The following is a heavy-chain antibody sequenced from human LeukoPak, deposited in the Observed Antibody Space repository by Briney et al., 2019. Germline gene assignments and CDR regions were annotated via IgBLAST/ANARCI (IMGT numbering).Heavy chain of an antibody. CDR3: ARIRYYYDSSGYYFFWFDP. CDR2: IIPIFGTA. D-gene: IGHD3-22*01. J-gene: IGHJ5*02. CDR1: GYTFTGYY. Sequence: GASVKVSCKASGYTFTGYYMHWVRQAPGQGLEWMGRIIPIFGTANYAQKFQGRVTITTDESTSTAYMELSSLRSEDTAVYYCARIRYYYDSSGYYFFWFDPWGQGTLVTVSS. V-gene: IGHV1-69*05.